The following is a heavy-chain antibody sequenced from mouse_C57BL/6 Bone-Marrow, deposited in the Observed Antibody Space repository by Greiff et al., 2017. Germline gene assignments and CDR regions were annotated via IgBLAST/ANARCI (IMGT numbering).Heavy chain of an antibody. V-gene: IGHV1-55*01. CDR2: IYPGSGST. D-gene: IGHD3-2*02. Sequence: QVQLQQPGAELVKPGASVKMSCKASGYTFTSYWITWVKQRPGQGLEWIGDIYPGSGSTNYNEKFKSKATLTVDTSSSPAYMQLSSLTSEDSAVYYCARRGSGYWANWGQGTTLTVSS. J-gene: IGHJ2*01. CDR3: ARRGSGYWAN. CDR1: GYTFTSYW.